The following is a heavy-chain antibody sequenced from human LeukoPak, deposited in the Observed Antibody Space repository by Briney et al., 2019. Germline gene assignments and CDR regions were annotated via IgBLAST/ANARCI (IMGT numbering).Heavy chain of an antibody. CDR2: IIPILGSA. CDR3: ATSSRTYSSTDY. V-gene: IGHV1-69*11. Sequence: PVKVSCKASGGTFSSYAISWVRQAPGQGLEWMGWIIPILGSANYAQSFQGRVMMTADESTSTAYMELSSLRSEDTAVYYCATSSRTYSSTDYWGQGTLVTVSS. J-gene: IGHJ4*02. CDR1: GGTFSSYA. D-gene: IGHD6-13*01.